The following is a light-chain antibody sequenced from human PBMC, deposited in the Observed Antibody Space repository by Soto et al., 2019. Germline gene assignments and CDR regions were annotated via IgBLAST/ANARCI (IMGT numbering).Light chain of an antibody. CDR2: DTS. Sequence: EIVMTQSPATLSVSPGERATLSCRASQSVSSYLAWYHQKAGQAHRLLIYDTSNRATGIPARFSGSGSGTDFTLTISGLEPEDFAVYYCQQYDSSPTITFGQGTRLEIK. CDR1: QSVSSY. CDR3: QQYDSSPTIT. J-gene: IGKJ5*01. V-gene: IGKV3-20*01.